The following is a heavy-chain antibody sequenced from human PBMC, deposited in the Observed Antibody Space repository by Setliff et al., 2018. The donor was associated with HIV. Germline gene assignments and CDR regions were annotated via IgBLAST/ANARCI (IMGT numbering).Heavy chain of an antibody. V-gene: IGHV4-39*07. CDR3: ARGGLGVVGAIDY. CDR2: IYYSGST. CDR1: GGSISSSSYY. D-gene: IGHD2-15*01. Sequence: SETLSLTCTVSGGSISSSSYYWGWIRQPPGKGLEWIGSIYYSGSTYYNRSLKSRVTISVDTSKNQFSLNLSSVTAADTAVYYCARGGLGVVGAIDYWSQGTLVTVSS. J-gene: IGHJ4*02.